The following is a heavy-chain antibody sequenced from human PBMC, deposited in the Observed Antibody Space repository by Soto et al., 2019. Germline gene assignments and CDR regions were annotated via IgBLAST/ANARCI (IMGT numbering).Heavy chain of an antibody. CDR3: ARRCSSTRCLEL. CDR1: GYTFTSYG. Sequence: QVQLVQSVAEVKKPGASVKVSCKASGYTFTSYGISWVRQAPGQGLGWRGWSSGYNGNTNYAQNLQGRVTMTTDTSTSTVYMERGSLRSDDTAVCYCARRCSSTRCLELWGRGNLVIVSS. V-gene: IGHV1-18*01. J-gene: IGHJ2*01. CDR2: SSGYNGNT. D-gene: IGHD2-2*01.